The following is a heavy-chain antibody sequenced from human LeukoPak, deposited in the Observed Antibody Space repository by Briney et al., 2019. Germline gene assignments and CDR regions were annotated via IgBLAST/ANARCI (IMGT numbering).Heavy chain of an antibody. V-gene: IGHV4-39*07. J-gene: IGHJ4*02. D-gene: IGHD2-21*02. Sequence: PSETLSLTCTVSGGSISGSSYYWGWIRQPPGRGPEWIGTVSHSGATQYNPSLTSRVTISLDTSKNQFSLSLNSVAAADTAVFYCARSMVTTDRNFDHWGQGTLVTVSS. CDR2: VSHSGAT. CDR1: GGSISGSSYY. CDR3: ARSMVTTDRNFDH.